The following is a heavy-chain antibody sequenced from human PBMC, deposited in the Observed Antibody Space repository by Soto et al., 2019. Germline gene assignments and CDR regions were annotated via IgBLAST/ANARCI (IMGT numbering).Heavy chain of an antibody. CDR2: VNPNSGDT. Sequence: QMQLVQSGAEVKKPGASVKVSCKASGYTFSNYDITWVRQAAGQGLEWMGWVNPNSGDTDYTQKFQGRVTMTRDTSTNTAYMELSSLRSEDTAVYYCGRMAFLDWLVDLWGQGTLVTVSS. J-gene: IGHJ5*02. CDR3: GRMAFLDWLVDL. D-gene: IGHD3-9*01. CDR1: GYTFSNYD. V-gene: IGHV1-8*02.